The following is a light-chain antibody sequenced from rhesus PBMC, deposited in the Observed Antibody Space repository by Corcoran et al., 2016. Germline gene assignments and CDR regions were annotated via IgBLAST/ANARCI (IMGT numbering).Light chain of an antibody. CDR2: SAS. CDR3: QQYNSAPFT. V-gene: IGKV1-37*01. CDR1: QGISSY. J-gene: IGKJ3*01. Sequence: DIQMTQSPSSLSASEGDTVTITCRASQGISSYLAWFQQKPGTAPKPLIYSASNLETGDTSRFIGSGSGTEITLTISSLQPEDFPTYYCQQYNSAPFTFGPGTKRDIK.